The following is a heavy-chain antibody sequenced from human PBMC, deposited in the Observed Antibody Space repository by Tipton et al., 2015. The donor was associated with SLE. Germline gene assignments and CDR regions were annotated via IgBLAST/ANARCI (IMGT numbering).Heavy chain of an antibody. CDR2: ISYDGSNK. CDR3: ARDSGRGYSYGYVDY. V-gene: IGHV3-30-3*01. D-gene: IGHD5-18*01. J-gene: IGHJ4*02. Sequence: RSLRLSCAASGFTFSSYAMHWVRQAPGKGLEWVAVISYDGSNKYYADSVKGRFTISRDNSKNTLYLQMNSLRAEDTAVYYCARDSGRGYSYGYVDYWGQGTLVTVSS. CDR1: GFTFSSYA.